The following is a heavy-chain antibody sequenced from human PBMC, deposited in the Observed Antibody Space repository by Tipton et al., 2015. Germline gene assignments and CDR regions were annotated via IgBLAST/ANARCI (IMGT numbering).Heavy chain of an antibody. J-gene: IGHJ4*02. CDR2: LWYDGINN. Sequence: SLRLSCAASGFTFSNYGMHWVRQAPGKGLEWVAVLWYDGINNYYADSVKGRFTISRDNSKNTLSLQMNSLRADDTAVYYCAARPGSGTYYLGTFDYWGQGTLVTVSS. V-gene: IGHV3-33*01. D-gene: IGHD3-10*01. CDR1: GFTFSNYG. CDR3: AARPGSGTYYLGTFDY.